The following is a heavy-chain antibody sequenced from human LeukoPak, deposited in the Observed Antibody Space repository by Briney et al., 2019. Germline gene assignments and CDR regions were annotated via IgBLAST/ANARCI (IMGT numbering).Heavy chain of an antibody. CDR3: ARESYSSSTSGLHY. Sequence: KTSETLSLTCAVYGGSFSGYYWSWIRQAAGKGLEWIGRIYSSGNTNYNPSLKSRVTMSIDRSKNQFSLKLSSATAADTAVYYCARESYSSSTSGLHYWGQGTLVTVSS. CDR1: GGSFSGYY. V-gene: IGHV4-4*07. J-gene: IGHJ4*02. CDR2: IYSSGNT. D-gene: IGHD6-6*01.